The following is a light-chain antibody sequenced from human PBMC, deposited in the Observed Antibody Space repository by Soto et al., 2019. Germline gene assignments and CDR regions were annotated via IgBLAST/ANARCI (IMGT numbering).Light chain of an antibody. Sequence: EIVVTQSPATLSLSPGGRATLSCSASQSVSSNYLAWYQQKPGQAPSLLIYGASSRATGVPDRFSGGGSGTDFTLTISGLEPEDFALSYCQQYVSFPRTFGQGTKLEIK. CDR1: QSVSSNY. J-gene: IGKJ2*01. CDR2: GAS. V-gene: IGKV3-20*01. CDR3: QQYVSFPRT.